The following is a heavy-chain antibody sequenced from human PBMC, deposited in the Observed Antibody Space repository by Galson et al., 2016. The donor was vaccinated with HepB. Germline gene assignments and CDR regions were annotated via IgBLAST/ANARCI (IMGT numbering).Heavy chain of an antibody. Sequence: LRLSCAASGFTFSRYDMHWVRQATGKSLEWVSRIKSDESWKNYADSVKGRFTISRDNAKTTLYLQMNSLRAEDTAVYYCARDGDAYNFDYWGQGTLVTVSS. V-gene: IGHV3-74*01. J-gene: IGHJ4*02. D-gene: IGHD5-24*01. CDR1: GFTFSRYD. CDR3: ARDGDAYNFDY. CDR2: IKSDESWK.